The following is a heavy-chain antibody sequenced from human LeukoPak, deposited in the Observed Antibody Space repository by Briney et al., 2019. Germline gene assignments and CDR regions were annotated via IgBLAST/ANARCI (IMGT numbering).Heavy chain of an antibody. CDR1: GFTFSSYW. D-gene: IGHD5-12*01. J-gene: IGHJ6*03. CDR3: AARISGYVYYYMDV. CDR2: IKQDGSEK. Sequence: LPGGSLRLSCAASGFTFSSYWMSWVRQAPGKGLEWVANIKQDGSEKYYVDSVKGRFTISRDNAKNSLYLQMNSLRAEDTAVYYCAARISGYVYYYMDVWGKGTTVTVSS. V-gene: IGHV3-7*01.